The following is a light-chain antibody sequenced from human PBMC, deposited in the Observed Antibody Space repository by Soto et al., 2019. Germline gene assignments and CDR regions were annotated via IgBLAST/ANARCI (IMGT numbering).Light chain of an antibody. CDR3: CSYAGRNNHVI. Sequence: QSALTQPPSASGSPGQSVTISCTGTSSDIGGYNYVSWYQHHPGKAPKLMIYEVSERPSGVPDRFSGSKSGNTASLTVSGLQAEDEADYYCCSYAGRNNHVIIGGGTQLTVL. V-gene: IGLV2-8*01. CDR2: EVS. J-gene: IGLJ2*01. CDR1: SSDIGGYNY.